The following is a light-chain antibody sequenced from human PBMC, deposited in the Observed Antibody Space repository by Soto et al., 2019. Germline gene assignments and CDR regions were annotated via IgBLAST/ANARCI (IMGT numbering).Light chain of an antibody. CDR1: QDISSY. CDR3: QQYNSYSKT. CDR2: GAS. Sequence: IHVTQSPSTLAASLGDRATITCQASQDISSYLAWYQQKPGKAPKLLIYGASSLETGVPSRFSGSGSGTDFTFTISSLQPEDIATYYCQQYNSYSKTFGQGTKVDIK. V-gene: IGKV1-33*01. J-gene: IGKJ1*01.